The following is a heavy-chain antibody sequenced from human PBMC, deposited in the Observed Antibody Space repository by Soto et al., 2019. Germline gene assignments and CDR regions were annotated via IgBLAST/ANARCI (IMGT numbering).Heavy chain of an antibody. CDR1: GGTFSSYA. Sequence: QVQLVQSGAEVKKPGSSVKVSCKASGGTFSSYAISWVRQAPGQGLEWMGGIIPIFGTANYAQKFQGRVTMXXDXSXXTAYMELSSLRSEDTAVYSCAGDDSSGYYSNWFDPWGQGTLVTVSS. CDR2: IIPIFGTA. D-gene: IGHD3-22*01. J-gene: IGHJ5*02. V-gene: IGHV1-69*12. CDR3: AGDDSSGYYSNWFDP.